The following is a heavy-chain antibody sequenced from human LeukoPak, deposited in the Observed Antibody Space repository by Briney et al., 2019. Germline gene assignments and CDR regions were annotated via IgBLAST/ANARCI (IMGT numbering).Heavy chain of an antibody. CDR2: ISGSGGST. Sequence: GRSLRLSCAASGFTFSSYGMHWVRQAPGKGLEWVSAISGSGGSTYYADSVKGRFTISRDNSKNTLYLQMNSLRAEDTAVYYCAKGHYYDSSGYSDYWGQGTLVTVSS. CDR1: GFTFSSYG. J-gene: IGHJ4*02. D-gene: IGHD3-22*01. V-gene: IGHV3-23*01. CDR3: AKGHYYDSSGYSDY.